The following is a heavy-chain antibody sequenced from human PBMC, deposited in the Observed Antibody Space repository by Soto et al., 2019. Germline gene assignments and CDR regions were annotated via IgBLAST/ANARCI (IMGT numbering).Heavy chain of an antibody. CDR1: GGSISSGGYY. V-gene: IGHV4-31*03. Sequence: QVQLQESGPGLVKPSQTLSLTCTVSGGSISSGGYYWSWIRQHPGKGLEWIGYIYYSGSTYYNPXLKSRVTISVXXSXNXXSLKLSSVTAADTAVYYCARETTHSLAVAGNWFDPWGQGTLVTVSS. CDR3: ARETTHSLAVAGNWFDP. CDR2: IYYSGST. D-gene: IGHD6-19*01. J-gene: IGHJ5*02.